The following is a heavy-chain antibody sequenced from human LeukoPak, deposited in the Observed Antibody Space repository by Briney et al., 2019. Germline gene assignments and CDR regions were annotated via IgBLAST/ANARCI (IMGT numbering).Heavy chain of an antibody. CDR3: ASPYYYDGSSYYHFFDH. Sequence: QPGGSLRLSCEASGFTFRNYPVHWVRQAPGKGLEWVTVISYDGTTKYYADSVKGRFTISRDNSRNTLYLQMNNLRTEDTAVYYCASPYYYDGSSYYHFFDHWGQGTLVTVSS. CDR2: ISYDGTTK. CDR1: GFTFRNYP. D-gene: IGHD3-22*01. V-gene: IGHV3-30*04. J-gene: IGHJ4*02.